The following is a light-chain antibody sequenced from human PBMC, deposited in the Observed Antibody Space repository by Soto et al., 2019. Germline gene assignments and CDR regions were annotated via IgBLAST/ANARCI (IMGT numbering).Light chain of an antibody. CDR2: AAS. Sequence: IQMTQSPSSLSASVGDRVTITCRASQSISSYLNWYQQKPGKAPKVLIYAASSLQSGVPSRFSGSGSGTVFTLTISSLQPEDFATYYCLQDYNYPWTFGQGTKVDIK. V-gene: IGKV1-6*01. CDR1: QSISSY. CDR3: LQDYNYPWT. J-gene: IGKJ1*01.